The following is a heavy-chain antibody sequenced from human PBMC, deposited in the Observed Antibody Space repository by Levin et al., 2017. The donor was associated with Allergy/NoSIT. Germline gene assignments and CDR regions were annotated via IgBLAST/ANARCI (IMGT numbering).Heavy chain of an antibody. V-gene: IGHV3-30-3*01. J-gene: IGHJ6*02. D-gene: IGHD3-10*01. CDR1: GFTFSKHA. Sequence: GESLKISCAASGFTFSKHAMHWVRQAPGKGLEWVTIISSDGSNRYYADSVKGRFTISRDNSKNTLYLQMNSLRAEDTAVYYCARGDGSGTYYPEYYYYNGTDVWGQGTTVTVSS. CDR2: ISSDGSNR. CDR3: ARGDGSGTYYPEYYYYNGTDV.